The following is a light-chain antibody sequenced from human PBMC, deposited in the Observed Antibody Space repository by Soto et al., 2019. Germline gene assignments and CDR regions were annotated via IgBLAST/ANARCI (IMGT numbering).Light chain of an antibody. Sequence: QAVVTQPPSVSGAPGQRVTISCTGSSSNIGAGYDVHWYQQLPGTAPKLLIYGNSNRPSGVPDRFSGSKSGTSASLAITGLQAEEEADYYCQSYDSSRSGWVFGGGTKLTVL. J-gene: IGLJ3*02. CDR3: QSYDSSRSGWV. V-gene: IGLV1-40*01. CDR1: SSNIGAGYD. CDR2: GNS.